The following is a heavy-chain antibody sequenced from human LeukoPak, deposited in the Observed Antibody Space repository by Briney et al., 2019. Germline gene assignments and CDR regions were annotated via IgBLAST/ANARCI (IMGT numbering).Heavy chain of an antibody. V-gene: IGHV5-51*01. CDR1: GCLFTSYW. D-gene: IGHD4-23*01. CDR2: IYPGDSDT. J-gene: IGHJ4*02. Sequence: GGPLEISFQGSGCLFTSYWITWVRPMPGKGLEWMGIIYPGDSDTRYSPSFQGQVTISADKSISTAYLQWSSLKASDTAMYYCARRSYGGKDFDYWGQGTLVTVSS. CDR3: ARRSYGGKDFDY.